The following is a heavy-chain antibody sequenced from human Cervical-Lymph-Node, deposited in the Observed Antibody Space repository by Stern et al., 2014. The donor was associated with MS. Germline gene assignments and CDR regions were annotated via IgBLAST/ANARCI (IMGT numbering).Heavy chain of an antibody. CDR1: GYIFSSYG. V-gene: IGHV1-18*01. Sequence: QVQLVQSGPEVKKPGASVQVSCKASGYIFSSYGINWVRQAPGQGLEWMGWVSTDNGNTNYAQKFQDRVTMTTDTSTNTAYMELRSLRSDDTAVYYCAREVYGDSRRFDSWGQGTLVTVSS. CDR3: AREVYGDSRRFDS. D-gene: IGHD4-17*01. CDR2: VSTDNGNT. J-gene: IGHJ4*02.